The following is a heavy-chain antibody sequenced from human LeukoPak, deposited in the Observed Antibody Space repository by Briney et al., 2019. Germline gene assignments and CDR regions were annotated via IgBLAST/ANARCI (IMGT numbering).Heavy chain of an antibody. J-gene: IGHJ4*02. CDR2: MSPNSGNT. CDR3: ARGPPNWGYDY. V-gene: IGHV1-8*01. Sequence: ASVKVSCKASGYTFTSYDINWVRQATGQGPEWMGWMSPNSGNTGYAQRFQGRVTMARSTSMSTAYMELSSLRSEDTAVYYCARGPPNWGYDYWGQGTLVTVSS. D-gene: IGHD7-27*01. CDR1: GYTFTSYD.